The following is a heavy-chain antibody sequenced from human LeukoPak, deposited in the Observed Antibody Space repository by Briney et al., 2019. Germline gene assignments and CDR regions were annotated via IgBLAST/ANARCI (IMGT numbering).Heavy chain of an antibody. J-gene: IGHJ3*01. V-gene: IGHV1-18*01. CDR1: GYTFTNYG. Sequence: ASVKVSCKASGYTFTNYGINWVRQAPGQGLEWMGWISPYNGNTNYAQKLQGRVAMTTDTSTSTAYMELRSLRSDDTAVYYCARVFEAARNIIAFDFWGQGTMVTLSS. D-gene: IGHD6-6*01. CDR2: ISPYNGNT. CDR3: ARVFEAARNIIAFDF.